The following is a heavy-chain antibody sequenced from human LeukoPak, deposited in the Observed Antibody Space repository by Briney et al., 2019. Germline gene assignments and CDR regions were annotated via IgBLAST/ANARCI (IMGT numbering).Heavy chain of an antibody. Sequence: GGSLRLSCAASGFTFSSYEMNWVRQAPGKGLEWVSYISSSGSTIYYADSVKGRFTISRDNAKNSLYLQMNSLRAEDTAVYYCARTLYGDYAVYWGQGTLVTVSS. D-gene: IGHD4-17*01. J-gene: IGHJ4*02. CDR2: ISSSGSTI. CDR3: ARTLYGDYAVY. CDR1: GFTFSSYE. V-gene: IGHV3-48*03.